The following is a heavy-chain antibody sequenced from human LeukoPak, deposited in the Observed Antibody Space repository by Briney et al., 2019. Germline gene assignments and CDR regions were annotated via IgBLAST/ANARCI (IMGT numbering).Heavy chain of an antibody. J-gene: IGHJ4*02. Sequence: GGSLRLSCAASGFTFSSYSMNWVRQAPGKGLEWVSYISSSSSTIYYAASVKGRFTISRDNAKNSLYLQMNSLRAEDTAVYYCARVSYSVREWGQGTLVTVSS. D-gene: IGHD3-10*02. CDR1: GFTFSSYS. CDR2: ISSSSSTI. CDR3: ARVSYSVRE. V-gene: IGHV3-48*01.